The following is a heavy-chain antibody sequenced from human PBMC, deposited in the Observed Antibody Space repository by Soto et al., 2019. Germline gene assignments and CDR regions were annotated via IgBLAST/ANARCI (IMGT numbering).Heavy chain of an antibody. J-gene: IGHJ3*02. D-gene: IGHD1-26*01. CDR3: AKEGVVGGTADAFDM. V-gene: IGHV3-23*01. Sequence: EVQLLESGGGLVQPGGSLRLSCEASGFTFGGYTMSWVRQAPGKGLEWVSHIGPGGGSTYYADSVKGRFIISRDNPKSSLYVQMNSLTAEDTAVYYCAKEGVVGGTADAFDMWGRGTMVTVSS. CDR2: IGPGGGST. CDR1: GFTFGGYT.